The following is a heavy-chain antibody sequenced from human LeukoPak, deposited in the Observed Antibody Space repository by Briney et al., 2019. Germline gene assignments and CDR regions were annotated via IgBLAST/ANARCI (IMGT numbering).Heavy chain of an antibody. CDR3: AKEIETYYYDSSGYYQFDY. Sequence: GGSLRLSCAASGFTFSSYAMSWVRQAPGKGLEWVSAISGSGGSTYYADSVKGRFTISRDNSKNTLYLQMNSLRAEDTAVYYCAKEIETYYYDSSGYYQFDYWGQGTLVTVPS. D-gene: IGHD3-22*01. CDR2: ISGSGGST. J-gene: IGHJ4*02. V-gene: IGHV3-23*01. CDR1: GFTFSSYA.